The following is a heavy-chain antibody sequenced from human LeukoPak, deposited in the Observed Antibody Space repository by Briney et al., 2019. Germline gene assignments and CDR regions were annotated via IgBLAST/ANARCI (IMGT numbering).Heavy chain of an antibody. CDR1: GFTFSSYW. D-gene: IGHD2-8*01. V-gene: IGHV3-7*03. Sequence: PGGSLRLSCAASGFTFSSYWMSWVRQAPGKGLEWVANIKQDGSEKYYVDSVKGRSTISRDNAKNSLYLQMNSLRAEDTAVYYCARDRTRWFKTNVCYYRMDVWGKGTTVTVSS. CDR2: IKQDGSEK. CDR3: ARDRTRWFKTNVCYYRMDV. J-gene: IGHJ6*04.